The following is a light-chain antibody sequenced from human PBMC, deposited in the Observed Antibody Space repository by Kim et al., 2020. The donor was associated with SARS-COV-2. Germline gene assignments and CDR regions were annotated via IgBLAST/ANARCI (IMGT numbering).Light chain of an antibody. CDR3: QKYSSAPWT. V-gene: IGKV1-27*01. CDR1: QGITNS. J-gene: IGKJ1*01. Sequence: DIQMTQSPSSLSVSVGDRVTITCRASQGITNSLAWYQQKPGKVPQLLIYAASALQSGVPSRFSGSGSGTDFTHTISSLQPEDVATYYCQKYSSAPWTFGQGTKVDIK. CDR2: AAS.